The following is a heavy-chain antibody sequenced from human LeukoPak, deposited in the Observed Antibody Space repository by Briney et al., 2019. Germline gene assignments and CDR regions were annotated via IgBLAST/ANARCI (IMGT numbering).Heavy chain of an antibody. CDR1: GFTFSSYA. V-gene: IGHV3-30-3*01. Sequence: GGSLRLSYAASGFTFSSYAMHWVRQAPGKGLEWVAVISYDGSNKYYADSVKGRFTISRDNSKNTLYLQMNSLRAEDTAVYYCARENSGLDYWGQGTLVTVSS. J-gene: IGHJ4*02. D-gene: IGHD5/OR15-5a*01. CDR3: ARENSGLDY. CDR2: ISYDGSNK.